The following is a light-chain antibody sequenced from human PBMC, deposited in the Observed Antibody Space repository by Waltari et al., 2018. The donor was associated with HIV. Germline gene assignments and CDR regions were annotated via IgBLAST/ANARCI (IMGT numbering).Light chain of an antibody. V-gene: IGLV2-14*01. CDR3: SSFTNTKSVI. CDR2: EVS. CDR1: SSDVGAYDY. J-gene: IGLJ2*01. Sequence: QSALTQPAAVSGPPGPSIAVSCTGSSSDVGAYDYVSWYHQPPEEAPKLLIFEVSERPAGVSDRFSGSKASNTASLTISVLQPEDEADYYCSSFTNTKSVIFGGGTRVTVL.